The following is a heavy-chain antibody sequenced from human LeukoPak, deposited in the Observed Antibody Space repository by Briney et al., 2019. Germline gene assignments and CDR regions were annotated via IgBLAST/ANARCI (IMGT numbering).Heavy chain of an antibody. J-gene: IGHJ4*02. Sequence: ASVKVSCKASGYTFTSNYIHWVRQAPGQGLEWMGMIYPRDGSTSYAQKFQGRVTVTRDTSTSTVHMELSGLRSEDTAAYYCARDQEGFDYWGQGTLVTVSS. CDR2: IYPRDGST. CDR3: ARDQEGFDY. CDR1: GYTFTSNY. V-gene: IGHV1-46*01.